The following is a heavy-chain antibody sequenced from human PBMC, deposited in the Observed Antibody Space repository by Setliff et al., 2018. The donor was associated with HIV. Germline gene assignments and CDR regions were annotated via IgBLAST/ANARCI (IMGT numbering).Heavy chain of an antibody. D-gene: IGHD3-16*02. Sequence: ASVKVSCKASGYMFLGYDISWVRQAPGQGLEWMGWIDVNKGNTNYAEKFQGRVTLTTDTSTNTAYMEVRSLTSDDTAVYYCVRDGIIRTTRVFDYWGQGTLVTVSS. V-gene: IGHV1-18*04. CDR3: VRDGIIRTTRVFDY. J-gene: IGHJ4*02. CDR2: IDVNKGNT. CDR1: GYMFLGYD.